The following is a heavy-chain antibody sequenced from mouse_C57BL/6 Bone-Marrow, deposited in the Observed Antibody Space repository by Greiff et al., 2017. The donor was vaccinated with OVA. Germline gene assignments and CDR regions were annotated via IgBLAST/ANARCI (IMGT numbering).Heavy chain of an antibody. CDR2: INPNNGGT. CDR1: GYTFTDYN. D-gene: IGHD2-4*01. V-gene: IGHV1-18*01. J-gene: IGHJ3*01. CDR3: ARYEGGLRRGFAY. Sequence: VLLKESGPELVKPGASVKIPCKASGYTFTDYNMDWVQQSHGKSLEWIGDINPNNGGTIYNQKFKGKATLTVDKSSSTAYMELRSLTSEDTAVYYCARYEGGLRRGFAYWGQGTLVTVSA.